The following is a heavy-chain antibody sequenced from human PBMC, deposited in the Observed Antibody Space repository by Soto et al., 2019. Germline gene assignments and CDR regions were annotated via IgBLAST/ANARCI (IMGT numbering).Heavy chain of an antibody. J-gene: IGHJ6*02. D-gene: IGHD3-22*01. CDR3: ARDQDVSNYHGMDV. CDR2: IIPIFGTA. Sequence: SVKVSCKASGGTFSSYAISWVRQAPGQGLEWMGGIIPIFGTANYAQKFQGRVTITADESTSTAYMEMSSLRSEDTAVYYCARDQDVSNYHGMDVWGQGTTVTVSS. V-gene: IGHV1-69*13. CDR1: GGTFSSYA.